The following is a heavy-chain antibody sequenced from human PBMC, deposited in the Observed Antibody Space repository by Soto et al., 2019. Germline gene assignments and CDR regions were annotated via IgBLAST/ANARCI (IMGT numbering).Heavy chain of an antibody. CDR2: IWYDGSNK. V-gene: IGHV3-33*01. J-gene: IGHJ6*02. CDR1: GFTFSSYG. CDR3: ARGQYGEYVVVYYYYGIDV. Sequence: QVQLVESGGGVVQPGRSLRLSCAASGFTFSSYGMHWVRQAPGKGLEWVAVIWYDGSNKYYADSVKGRFTISRDNSKNTLYLQMNSLRAEDTAVYYCARGQYGEYVVVYYYYGIDVWGQGTTVTVSS. D-gene: IGHD4-17*01.